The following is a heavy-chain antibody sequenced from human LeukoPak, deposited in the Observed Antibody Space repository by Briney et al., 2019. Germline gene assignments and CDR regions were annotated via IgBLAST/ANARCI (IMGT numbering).Heavy chain of an antibody. CDR3: ARDRGFGYSYGEWFDP. V-gene: IGHV4-59*01. D-gene: IGHD5-18*01. Sequence: SETLSLTCAVYGGSFSGYYWSWIRQPPGKGLEWNGYIYYSGSTNYNPSLKSRVTISVDTSKNQFSLKLSSVTAADTAVYYCARDRGFGYSYGEWFDPWGQGTLVTVSS. J-gene: IGHJ5*02. CDR2: IYYSGST. CDR1: GGSFSGYY.